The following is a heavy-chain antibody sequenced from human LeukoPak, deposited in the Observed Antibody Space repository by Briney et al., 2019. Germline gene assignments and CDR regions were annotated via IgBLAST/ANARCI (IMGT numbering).Heavy chain of an antibody. J-gene: IGHJ6*03. CDR2: IYSGGST. D-gene: IGHD3-9*01. Sequence: GGSLRLSCAASEFSVGSNYMTWVRQAPGKGLEWVSLIYSGGSTYYADSVKGRFTISRDNSKNTLCLQRNSLRAEDTAVYYCARESRGYDILTGKYHRGYYSYYMDVWGKGTTVTVSS. CDR1: EFSVGSNY. V-gene: IGHV3-66*01. CDR3: ARESRGYDILTGKYHRGYYSYYMDV.